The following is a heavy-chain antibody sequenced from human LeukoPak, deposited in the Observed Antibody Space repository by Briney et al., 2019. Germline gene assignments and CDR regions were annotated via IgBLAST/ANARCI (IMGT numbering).Heavy chain of an antibody. D-gene: IGHD2-15*01. J-gene: IGHJ5*02. Sequence: WASVKVSCKASGYTFTSYAMHWVRQAPGQRLEWMGWINAGNGNTKYSQKFQGRVTITRDTSASTAYMELSGLRSEDAAVYYCARDRGYCSGGSCYHNWFDPWGQGTLVTVSS. CDR1: GYTFTSYA. V-gene: IGHV1-3*01. CDR2: INAGNGNT. CDR3: ARDRGYCSGGSCYHNWFDP.